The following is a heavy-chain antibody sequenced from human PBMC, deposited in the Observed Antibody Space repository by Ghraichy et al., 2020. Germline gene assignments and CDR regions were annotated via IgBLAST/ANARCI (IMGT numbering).Heavy chain of an antibody. CDR2: ISGSGGST. CDR1: GFTFSSYA. D-gene: IGHD2-2*01. V-gene: IGHV3-23*01. CDR3: AKGDGGLCSSTSCWTNTQGDYYYYGMDV. J-gene: IGHJ6*02. Sequence: GGSLRLSCAASGFTFSSYAMSWVRQAPGKGLEWVSAISGSGGSTYYADSVKGRFTISRDNSKNTLYLQMNSLRAEDTAVYYCAKGDGGLCSSTSCWTNTQGDYYYYGMDVWGQGTTVTVSS.